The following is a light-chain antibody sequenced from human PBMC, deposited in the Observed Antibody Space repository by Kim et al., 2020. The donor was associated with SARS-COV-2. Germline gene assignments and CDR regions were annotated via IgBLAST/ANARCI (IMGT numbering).Light chain of an antibody. CDR3: QQYYSYLKT. CDR2: AAS. J-gene: IGKJ1*01. V-gene: IGKV1-8*01. Sequence: ASTGYRVTITWRASQGISSFLAWYQQKPGKAPKLLIYAASTLQSGVPSRFSGSGSGTDFTLTISCLQSEDFATYYCQQYYSYLKTFGQGTKVDIK. CDR1: QGISSF.